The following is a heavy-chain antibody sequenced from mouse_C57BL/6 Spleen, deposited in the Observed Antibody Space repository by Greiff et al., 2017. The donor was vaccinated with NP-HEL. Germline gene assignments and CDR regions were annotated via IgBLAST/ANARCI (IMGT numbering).Heavy chain of an antibody. D-gene: IGHD2-3*01. CDR1: GYTFTSYW. J-gene: IGHJ2*01. V-gene: IGHV1-72*01. CDR3: ARTYDGYYGVFYFDY. CDR2: IDPNSGGT. Sequence: QVQLQQPGAELVKPGASVKLSCKASGYTFTSYWMHWVKQRPGRGLEWIGRIDPNSGGTKYNEKFKSKATLTVYKPSSTAYMQLSSLTSEDSAVYYCARTYDGYYGVFYFDYWGQGTTLTVSS.